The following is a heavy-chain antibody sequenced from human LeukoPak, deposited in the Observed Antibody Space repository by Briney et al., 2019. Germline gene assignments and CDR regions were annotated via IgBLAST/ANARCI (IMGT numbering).Heavy chain of an antibody. CDR1: GGSISSSSYY. D-gene: IGHD6-19*01. CDR2: IYYSGST. V-gene: IGHV4-39*07. J-gene: IGHJ6*03. CDR3: ARRADRSGWYDYYYYYMDV. Sequence: SETLSLTCTVSGGSISSSSYYWGWIRQPPGKGLEWIGSIYYSGSTNYNPSLKSRVTISVDTSKNQFSLKLSSVTAADTAVYYCARRADRSGWYDYYYYYMDVWGKGTTVTISS.